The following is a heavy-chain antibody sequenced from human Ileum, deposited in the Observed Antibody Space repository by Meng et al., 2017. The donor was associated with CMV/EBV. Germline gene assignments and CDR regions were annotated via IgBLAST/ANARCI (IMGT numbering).Heavy chain of an antibody. V-gene: IGHV3-21*01. CDR2: INSDSSYI. CDR1: GFTFRSYT. D-gene: IGHD3-10*01. CDR3: AREDPMAIPGSDLWVFWDH. J-gene: IGHJ4*02. Sequence: GGSLRLSCAGSGFTFRSYTINWVRQAPGKRLEWVSSINSDSSYIHYADSVKGRFTVSRDNAMNSLYLQMNSLRVEDTAVYYCAREDPMAIPGSDLWVFWDHWGQGTLVTVSS.